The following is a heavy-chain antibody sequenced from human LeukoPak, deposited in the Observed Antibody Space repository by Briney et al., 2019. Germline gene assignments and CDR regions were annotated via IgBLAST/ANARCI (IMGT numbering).Heavy chain of an antibody. Sequence: GGSLRLSCAASGFTFSSYGMHWVRQAPGKGPEWVAVISYDGSNKYYADSVKSRFTISRDNSKNTLYLQMNSLRAEDTAVYYCAKDQTTATYYYYGMDVWGQGTTVTVSS. V-gene: IGHV3-30*18. J-gene: IGHJ6*02. CDR3: AKDQTTATYYYYGMDV. D-gene: IGHD4-4*01. CDR2: ISYDGSNK. CDR1: GFTFSSYG.